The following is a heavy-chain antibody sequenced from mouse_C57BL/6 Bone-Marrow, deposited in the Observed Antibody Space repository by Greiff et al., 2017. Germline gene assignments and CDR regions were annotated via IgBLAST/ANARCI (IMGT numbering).Heavy chain of an antibody. CDR1: GFTFSDYY. CDR3: ARHVRSTTVVDHAMDY. V-gene: IGHV5-12*01. D-gene: IGHD1-1*01. CDR2: ISNGGGST. J-gene: IGHJ4*01. Sequence: EVKLVESGGGLVQPGGSLKLSCAASGFTFSDYYMYWVRQTPEKRLEWVAYISNGGGSTYYPDTVKGRFTISRDNAKNTLYLQMSRLKSEDTAMYYCARHVRSTTVVDHAMDYWGQGTSVTVSS.